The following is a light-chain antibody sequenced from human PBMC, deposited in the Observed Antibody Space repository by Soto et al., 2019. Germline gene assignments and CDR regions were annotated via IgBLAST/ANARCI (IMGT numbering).Light chain of an antibody. CDR1: SSEVGYYNL. CDR2: EVN. V-gene: IGLV2-23*02. J-gene: IGLJ1*01. Sequence: SALTQPASVSGSPGQSITISCTGTSSEVGYYNLVSWYQHHPGKAPKLIIYEVNKRPSGVSNRFSGSKSGNTASLTISGLQAEDEADYHCCSYAGSSTYVFGTATKVTVL. CDR3: CSYAGSSTYV.